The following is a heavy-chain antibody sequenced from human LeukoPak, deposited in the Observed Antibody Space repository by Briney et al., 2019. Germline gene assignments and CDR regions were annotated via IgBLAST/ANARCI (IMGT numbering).Heavy chain of an antibody. CDR3: ARGPKYIASTGPHYFDY. D-gene: IGHD1-1*01. J-gene: IGHJ4*02. Sequence: PGGSLRLSCAASGFTFGSYSMNWVRQAPGKGLEWVSSISHGSSYIYYADSVKGRFTISRDNAENSLYLQTNSLRAEDTAVYYCARGPKYIASTGPHYFDYWGQGTLVTVSS. V-gene: IGHV3-21*01. CDR1: GFTFGSYS. CDR2: ISHGSSYI.